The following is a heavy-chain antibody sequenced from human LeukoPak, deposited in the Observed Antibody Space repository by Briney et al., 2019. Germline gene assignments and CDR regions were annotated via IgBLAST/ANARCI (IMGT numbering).Heavy chain of an antibody. Sequence: GGSLRLSCAASGFIFSSNTMNWVRQAPGKGLEWVSSISSSSSYIYYADSVKGRFTISRDNAKNSLYLQLNSLRADDTAVYYCARDYHGSSRHAFDIWGQGTMVTVST. D-gene: IGHD6-13*01. CDR1: GFIFSSNT. CDR2: ISSSSSYI. CDR3: ARDYHGSSRHAFDI. J-gene: IGHJ3*02. V-gene: IGHV3-21*06.